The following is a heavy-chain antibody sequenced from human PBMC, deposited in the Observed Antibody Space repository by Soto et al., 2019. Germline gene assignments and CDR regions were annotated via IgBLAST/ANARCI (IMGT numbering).Heavy chain of an antibody. J-gene: IGHJ4*02. D-gene: IGHD1-7*01. V-gene: IGHV1-2*02. CDR2: INPNSGGT. CDR3: ATDHPYGITETCPHLL. CDR1: GYTFTGYY. Sequence: ASVKVSCKASGYTFTGYYMHWVRQAPGQGLEWMGWINPNSGGTNYAQKFQGRVTMTEDTSTDTAYMELSSLRSEDTAVYYCATDHPYGITETCPHLLWGQGTLVTVSS.